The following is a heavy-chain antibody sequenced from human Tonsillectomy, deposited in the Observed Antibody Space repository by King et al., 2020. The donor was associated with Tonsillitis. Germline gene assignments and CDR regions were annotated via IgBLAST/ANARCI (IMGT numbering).Heavy chain of an antibody. CDR2: ISGSGGST. D-gene: IGHD3/OR15-3a*01. Sequence: VQLVESGGGLVQPGGSLRLSGAASGFTFSSYAMSWVRQAPGKGLEWVSGISGSGGSTYYADSVKGRFTISRDNSKNTMYLQMNSLRVEDTAVYYCAKDLDWGSSFDYWGQGTLVTVSS. CDR1: GFTFSSYA. V-gene: IGHV3-23*04. CDR3: AKDLDWGSSFDY. J-gene: IGHJ4*02.